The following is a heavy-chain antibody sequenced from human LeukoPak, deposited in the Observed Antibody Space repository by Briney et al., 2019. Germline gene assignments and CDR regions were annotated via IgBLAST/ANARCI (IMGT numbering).Heavy chain of an antibody. J-gene: IGHJ4*02. Sequence: GGSLRLSCAASGFTFSSFDMNWVRQAPGKGLEWVSYISRSGRSVYYADSVEGRFTISRDNAKNSLYLQMNSLRAEDTAVYYCARDYGGNPGYWGQGTLATVSS. CDR2: ISRSGRSV. V-gene: IGHV3-48*03. D-gene: IGHD4-23*01. CDR3: ARDYGGNPGY. CDR1: GFTFSSFD.